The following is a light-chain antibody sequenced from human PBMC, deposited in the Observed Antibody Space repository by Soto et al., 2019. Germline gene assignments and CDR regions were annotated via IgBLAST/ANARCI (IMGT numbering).Light chain of an antibody. J-gene: IGKJ4*01. CDR3: QQADTFPLT. CDR1: QDISSW. Sequence: DIQMTQAPSSVSASVGDRVTITCRASQDISSWVAWYQQKPGKAPNLPIYAASSLQSGVPSRFSGSGSGTEFTLTISSLQPEDFATYYCQQADTFPLTFGGGTKVEIK. CDR2: AAS. V-gene: IGKV1-12*01.